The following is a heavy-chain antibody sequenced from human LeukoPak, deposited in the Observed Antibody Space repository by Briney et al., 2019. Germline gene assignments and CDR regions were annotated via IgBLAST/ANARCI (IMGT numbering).Heavy chain of an antibody. CDR2: INPNGDRT. Sequence: ASVKVSCKASENTFTNYYMHWVRQAPGQGLEWLGIINPNGDRTNYAQTFQGRVTMTRDTSTTTVYMELSSLRSEDTAVYYCARAPFPGYCSSTSCHGYWGQGTLVTVSS. CDR3: ARAPFPGYCSSTSCHGY. J-gene: IGHJ4*02. CDR1: ENTFTNYY. D-gene: IGHD2-2*03. V-gene: IGHV1-46*01.